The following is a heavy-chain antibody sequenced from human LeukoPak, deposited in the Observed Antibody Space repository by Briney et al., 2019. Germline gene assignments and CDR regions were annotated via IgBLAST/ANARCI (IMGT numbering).Heavy chain of an antibody. D-gene: IGHD5-18*01. J-gene: IGHJ6*02. CDR3: ARASNSYGPHGGMDV. V-gene: IGHV3-13*01. Sequence: GGSLRLSCAASGFTFSSYDMHWVRQATGKGREWVSAIGTAGDTYYPGSVKGGFTISRENAKNSLYLQMNSLRAGDTAVYYCARASNSYGPHGGMDVWGQGTTVTVSS. CDR2: IGTAGDT. CDR1: GFTFSSYD.